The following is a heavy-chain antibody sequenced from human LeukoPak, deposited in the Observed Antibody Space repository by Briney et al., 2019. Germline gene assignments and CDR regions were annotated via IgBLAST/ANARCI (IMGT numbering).Heavy chain of an antibody. CDR3: ARESMIVVVITHYYYYYYMDV. CDR2: IKQDGSEK. J-gene: IGHJ6*03. V-gene: IGHV3-7*01. CDR1: GFTFSSYW. D-gene: IGHD3-22*01. Sequence: GGSLRLSCAASGFTFSSYWMSWVRQAPGKGLEWVANIKQDGSEKYYVDSVKGRFTISRDNAKNSLYLQMNSLRAEDTAVYYCARESMIVVVITHYYYYYYMDVRGKGTTVTVSS.